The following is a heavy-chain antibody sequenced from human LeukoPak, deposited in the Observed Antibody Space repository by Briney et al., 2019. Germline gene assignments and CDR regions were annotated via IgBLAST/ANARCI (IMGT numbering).Heavy chain of an antibody. V-gene: IGHV1-46*01. D-gene: IGHD6-13*01. CDR3: ARARGQQLAFDAFDI. J-gene: IGHJ3*02. Sequence: ASVKVSCKASGYTFTSYYMHWVRQAPGQGLEWMGIINPHGGSTSYAQKFQGRVTITADESTSTAYMELSSLRSEDTAVYYCARARGQQLAFDAFDIWGQGTMVTVSS. CDR2: INPHGGST. CDR1: GYTFTSYY.